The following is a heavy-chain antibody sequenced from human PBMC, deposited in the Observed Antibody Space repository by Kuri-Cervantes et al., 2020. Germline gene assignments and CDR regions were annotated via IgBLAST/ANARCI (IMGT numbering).Heavy chain of an antibody. CDR3: ARTANYSSRGGLDY. V-gene: IGHV2-70D*14. CDR1: GFSLSTTRMR. D-gene: IGHD2-2*01. CDR2: IDWDDHK. J-gene: IGHJ4*02. Sequence: SGPTLVKPTQTLTLTCTFSGFSLSTTRMRINWIRQPPGKALEWLARIDWDDHKFYSTSLKTRLTISKDTSKNQVVLTMTNADPVDTATYYCARTANYSSRGGLDYWGQGALVTVSS.